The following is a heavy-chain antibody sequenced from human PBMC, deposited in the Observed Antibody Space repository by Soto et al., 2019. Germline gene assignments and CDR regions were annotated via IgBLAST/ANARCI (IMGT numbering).Heavy chain of an antibody. CDR1: GGTFSSYA. V-gene: IGHV1-69*12. J-gene: IGHJ6*02. Sequence: QVQLVQSGAEVKKPGSSVKVSCKASGGTFSSYAISWVRQAPGQGLEWLGGIIPIFGTANYAKKFQGRVTMTADEYTSTAYMELSSLRSEDTAVYYCATLQLERRDDYYGMDVWGQGTTVTVSS. CDR2: IIPIFGTA. D-gene: IGHD1-1*01. CDR3: ATLQLERRDDYYGMDV.